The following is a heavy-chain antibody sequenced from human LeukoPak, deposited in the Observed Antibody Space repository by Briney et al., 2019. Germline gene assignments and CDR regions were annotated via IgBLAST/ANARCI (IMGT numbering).Heavy chain of an antibody. CDR1: GGSISSGGYY. D-gene: IGHD6-13*01. V-gene: IGHV4-31*03. Sequence: SETLSLTCTVSGGSISSGGYYWSWIRQHPGKGLEWIGYIYYSGSTHYNPSLKSRVTISADTSKNQFSLKLSSVTAADTAVYYWARARSAAGNFDYWGQGTLVTVSS. CDR2: IYYSGST. J-gene: IGHJ4*02. CDR3: ARARSAAGNFDY.